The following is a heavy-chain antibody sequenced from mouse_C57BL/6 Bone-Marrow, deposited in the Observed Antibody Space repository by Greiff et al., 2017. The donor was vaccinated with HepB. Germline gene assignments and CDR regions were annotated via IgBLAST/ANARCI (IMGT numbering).Heavy chain of an antibody. CDR1: GYTFTSYW. Sequence: QVQLQQPGAELVKPGASVKLSCKASGYTFTSYWMHWVKQRPGQGLEWIGMIHPNSGSTNYNEKFKSKATLTVDKSSSTAYMQLSSLTSEDSAVYYCARPKDYGSSYEGAYWGQGTLVTVSA. V-gene: IGHV1-64*01. D-gene: IGHD1-1*01. CDR2: IHPNSGST. J-gene: IGHJ3*01. CDR3: ARPKDYGSSYEGAY.